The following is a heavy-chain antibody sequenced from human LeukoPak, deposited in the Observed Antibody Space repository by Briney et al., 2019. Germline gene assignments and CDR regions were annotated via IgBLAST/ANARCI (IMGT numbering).Heavy chain of an antibody. J-gene: IGHJ5*02. V-gene: IGHV4-34*01. D-gene: IGHD3-16*01. CDR2: INHSGST. Sequence: SETLSLTCAVYGGSFSGYYWSWIRQPPGKGLEWIGEINHSGSTNYNPSLKSRVTISVDTSKNQFSLKLSSVAAADTAVYYCASRGGAGAFDPWGQGTLVTVSS. CDR1: GGSFSGYY. CDR3: ASRGGAGAFDP.